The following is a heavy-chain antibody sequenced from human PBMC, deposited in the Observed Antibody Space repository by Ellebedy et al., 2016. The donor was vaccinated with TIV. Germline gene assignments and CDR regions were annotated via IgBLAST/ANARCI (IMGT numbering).Heavy chain of an antibody. Sequence: SETLSLXXTVSGGSISTSSYFWGWIRQPPGKGLEWIGNFYYRGSTYYNPSLKSRGTISIDTSKNQLSLKVTSVTAADTAIYYCARMTSRGFSTPAYWGQGTLATVSS. CDR1: GGSISTSSYF. CDR2: FYYRGST. V-gene: IGHV4-39*07. J-gene: IGHJ4*02. D-gene: IGHD6-19*01. CDR3: ARMTSRGFSTPAY.